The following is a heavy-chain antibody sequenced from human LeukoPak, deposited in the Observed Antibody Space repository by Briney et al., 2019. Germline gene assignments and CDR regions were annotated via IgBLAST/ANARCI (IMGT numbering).Heavy chain of an antibody. CDR3: ARRRYGSGTFYFDS. J-gene: IGHJ4*02. CDR2: IYYSGST. V-gene: IGHV4-59*01. CDR1: GDXITSYY. Sequence: SETLSLTCTVSGDXITSYYWSWIRQPPGKGLEWIAYIYYSGSTNYNPSLRSRGTISVETTKNQFSLKLRSVTAADTAVYYCARRRYGSGTFYFDSWGQGTLVTVSS. D-gene: IGHD3-10*01.